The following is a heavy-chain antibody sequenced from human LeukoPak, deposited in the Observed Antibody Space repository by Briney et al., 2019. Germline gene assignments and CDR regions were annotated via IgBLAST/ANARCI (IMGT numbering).Heavy chain of an antibody. D-gene: IGHD3-16*01. CDR3: AKERGISYTYEFDY. V-gene: IGHV3-23*01. J-gene: IGHJ4*02. Sequence: GGSLRLSCAASGFAFANYAMTWFRQAPGKGLDWVSLISGSGSNTYYTDSVQGRFTISRDNSRNTLYLQMSSLRAEDTAIYYCAKERGISYTYEFDYWGQGALVTVSS. CDR2: ISGSGSNT. CDR1: GFAFANYA.